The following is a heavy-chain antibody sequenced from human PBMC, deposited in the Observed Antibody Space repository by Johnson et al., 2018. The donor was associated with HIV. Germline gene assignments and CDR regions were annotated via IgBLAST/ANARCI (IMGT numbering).Heavy chain of an antibody. J-gene: IGHJ3*02. Sequence: VQLVESGGGVVRPGGSLRLSCAASGFTFSDYYMTWIRQAPGKWLEWVSYISGGASTISYADSVKGRFTISRDNAKNSLYLQMNSLRAEDTAVYYCARAMRWPNSFDIRGQGTMVTVSS. CDR1: GFTFSDYY. V-gene: IGHV3-11*04. CDR3: ARAMRWPNSFDI. D-gene: IGHD5-24*01. CDR2: ISGGASTI.